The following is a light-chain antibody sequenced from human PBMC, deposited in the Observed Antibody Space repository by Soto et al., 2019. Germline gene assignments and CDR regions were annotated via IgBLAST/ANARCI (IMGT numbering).Light chain of an antibody. V-gene: IGKV1-9*01. J-gene: IGKJ1*01. CDR1: QGISSY. Sequence: DIQLTQSPSFLSASVGDRVTITCRASQGISSYLAWYQQKPGKAPKLLIYAASTLQSGVPSRFSGSGSGTEFTITISSLQPEDFATYYCQQLNSYPQGTFGQGTKVEIK. CDR2: AAS. CDR3: QQLNSYPQGT.